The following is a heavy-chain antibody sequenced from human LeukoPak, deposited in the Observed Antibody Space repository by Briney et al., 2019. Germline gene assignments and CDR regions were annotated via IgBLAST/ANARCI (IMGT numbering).Heavy chain of an antibody. CDR3: ARFAYGSDYFPGHY. CDR2: IYPGDSNT. J-gene: IGHJ4*02. CDR1: GYTFPNYW. D-gene: IGHD3-22*01. Sequence: KVSCKGSGYTFPNYWIGWVRQMPRKGLEWMGIIYPGDSNTRYSPSFQGQVTISADKSISTAYLQWSSLKASDTAMYYCARFAYGSDYFPGHYWGQGTLVTVSS. V-gene: IGHV5-51*01.